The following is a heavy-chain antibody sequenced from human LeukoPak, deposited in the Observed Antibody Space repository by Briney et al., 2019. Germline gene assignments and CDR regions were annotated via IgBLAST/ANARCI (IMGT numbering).Heavy chain of an antibody. CDR1: GGSISSGDYY. V-gene: IGHV4-30-4*08. CDR3: ARDRVVVVPAAHAFDI. CDR2: IYYSGST. D-gene: IGHD2-2*01. Sequence: SETLSLTCTVSGGSISSGDYYWSWIRQPPGKGLEWIGYIYYSGSTYYNPSLKSRVTLSVDTSKNQFSLKLSSVTAADTAVYYCARDRVVVVPAAHAFDIWGQGTMVTVSS. J-gene: IGHJ3*02.